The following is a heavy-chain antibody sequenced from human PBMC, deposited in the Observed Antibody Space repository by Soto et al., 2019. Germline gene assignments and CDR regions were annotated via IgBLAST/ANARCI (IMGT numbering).Heavy chain of an antibody. CDR2: FDPEDGET. V-gene: IGHV1-24*01. CDR1: GYTLTELS. CDR3: ATLYGDYARHAFDI. D-gene: IGHD4-17*01. J-gene: IGHJ3*02. Sequence: ASVKVSCKVSGYTLTELSMHWVRQAPGKGLEWMGGFDPEDGETIYAQKFQGRVTMTEDTSTDTAYMELSSLRSEDTAVYYCATLYGDYARHAFDIWGQGTMVTVSS.